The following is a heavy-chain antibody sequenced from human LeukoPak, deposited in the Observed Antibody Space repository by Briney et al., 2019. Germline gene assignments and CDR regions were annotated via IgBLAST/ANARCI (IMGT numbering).Heavy chain of an antibody. V-gene: IGHV1-2*02. Sequence: GASVKVSCKASGYTFTGYFIHWVRQAPGQGLEWMGWINPNNGDTQYAQRFQDRVTMTRDTSISTAYMELGRLTSDDMAIYYCARTMSYNWRIDYWGQGTLVTVSS. J-gene: IGHJ4*02. D-gene: IGHD3-10*01. CDR2: INPNNGDT. CDR3: ARTMSYNWRIDY. CDR1: GYTFTGYF.